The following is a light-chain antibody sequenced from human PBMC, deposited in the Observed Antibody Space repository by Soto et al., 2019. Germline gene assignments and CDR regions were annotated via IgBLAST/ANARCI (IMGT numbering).Light chain of an antibody. CDR2: EVS. CDR1: SSDVGGYNY. CDR3: SSYTSSSTPYV. V-gene: IGLV2-14*01. J-gene: IGLJ1*01. Sequence: QSALTQPASVSGSPGQSITISCTGTSSDVGGYNYVSWYQQHPGKAPKVMIYEVSNRPSGVSNRFSGSKSGSTASLTISGLQAEDEADYYCSSYTSSSTPYVFGTGTKLTVL.